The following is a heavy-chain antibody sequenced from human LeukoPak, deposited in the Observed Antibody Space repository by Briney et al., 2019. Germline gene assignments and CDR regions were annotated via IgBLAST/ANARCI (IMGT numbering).Heavy chain of an antibody. D-gene: IGHD1/OR15-1a*01. V-gene: IGHV3-7*01. J-gene: IGHJ6*03. CDR2: IKHDGSEK. CDR3: ARVRREMKRSLGRTTEYSYYYYMDV. Sequence: GGSLRLSCAASGLTFSNYWMSWVSQGPGKGLEWVANIKHDGSEKYYIDSVKGRFTISRDNAKNSVYLQMNRLRAEDTAVYYCARVRREMKRSLGRTTEYSYYYYMDVWGKGTTVTVSS. CDR1: GLTFSNYW.